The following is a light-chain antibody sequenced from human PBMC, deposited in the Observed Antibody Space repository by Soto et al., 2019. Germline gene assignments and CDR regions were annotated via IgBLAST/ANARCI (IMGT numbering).Light chain of an antibody. CDR3: GAWDRSLGVVV. CDR2: DDT. V-gene: IGLV1-51*01. J-gene: IGLJ3*02. CDR1: SSNIGNNF. Sequence: QSVLTQPRSVSAAPGQEVTMSSSGRSSNIGNNFVAWYQQLPGTAPKLLIYDDTKRPYGIPGRFSASKSGTSATLGITGLQTGDQADYYCGAWDRSLGVVVFGGGTKLTVL.